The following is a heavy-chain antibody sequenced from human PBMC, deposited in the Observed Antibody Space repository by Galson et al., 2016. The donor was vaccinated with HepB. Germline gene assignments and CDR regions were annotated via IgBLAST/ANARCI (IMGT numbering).Heavy chain of an antibody. Sequence: SVKVSCKASGYTFTDYAIHWVRQAPGQGLEWMGWINAGNGATKYSQNFQDRVTMTRDTSASTVYMDLRSLRSDDTAVYYCARDVQFRLDYWGQGTLVTVSS. CDR1: GYTFTDYA. V-gene: IGHV1-3*01. D-gene: IGHD5-24*01. CDR3: ARDVQFRLDY. CDR2: INAGNGAT. J-gene: IGHJ4*02.